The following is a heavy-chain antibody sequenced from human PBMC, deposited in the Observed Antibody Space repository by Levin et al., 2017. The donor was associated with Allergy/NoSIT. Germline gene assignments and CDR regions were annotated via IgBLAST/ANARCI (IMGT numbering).Heavy chain of an antibody. J-gene: IGHJ6*02. CDR1: GASVSSNSAA. CDR3: AKGGDGAGLYYYDGMDV. CDR2: TYYRSKWYN. Sequence: SETLSLTCAISGASVSSNSAAWNWIRQSPSRGLEWLGRTYYRSKWYNDYAVSVISRITINSDTSKNQFSLQLNSVTPEDTAVYYCAKGGDGAGLYYYDGMDVWGQGTTVTVSS. V-gene: IGHV6-1*01. D-gene: IGHD3-16*01.